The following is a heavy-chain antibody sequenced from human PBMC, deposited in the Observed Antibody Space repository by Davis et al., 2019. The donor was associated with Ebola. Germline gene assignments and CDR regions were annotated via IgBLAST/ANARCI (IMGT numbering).Heavy chain of an antibody. V-gene: IGHV1-8*03. Sequence: ASVKVSCKASGYTFTSYDINWVRQATGRGLEWMGWMNPNSGNTGYAQKFQGRVTITRNTSISTAYMELSSLRSEDTAVYYCARGTRRSAFDIWGQGTMVTVSS. CDR2: MNPNSGNT. CDR3: ARGTRRSAFDI. J-gene: IGHJ3*02. CDR1: GYTFTSYD.